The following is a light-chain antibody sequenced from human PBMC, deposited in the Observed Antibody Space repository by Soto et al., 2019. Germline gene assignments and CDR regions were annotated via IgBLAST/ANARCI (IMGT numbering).Light chain of an antibody. CDR3: QQYDDLPLT. Sequence: DNQMTQSPASLSASVGDRVTITCQASQDIRNHLNWYQQKVGRAPKLLIYDASNLETGVPSRFSGTASGTDFTFSISSLQPEDIETYYCQQYDDLPLTFGGGTKVDIK. CDR1: QDIRNH. CDR2: DAS. J-gene: IGKJ4*01. V-gene: IGKV1-33*01.